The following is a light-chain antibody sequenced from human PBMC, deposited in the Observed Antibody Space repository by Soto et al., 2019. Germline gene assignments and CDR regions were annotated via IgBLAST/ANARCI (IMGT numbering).Light chain of an antibody. CDR1: SGYSTYA. CDR2: INYDGTH. CDR3: QSLGTGIQV. Sequence: QSVLTQSPSASASLGASVKRTCTLSSGYSTYAIAWHQQQSGKGPRFLMKINYDGTHSKGDGFYDRFSGSSSGAERHLTIYSLQSEDEADYYCQSLGTGIQVFGGGTKLTVL. J-gene: IGLJ3*02. V-gene: IGLV4-69*01.